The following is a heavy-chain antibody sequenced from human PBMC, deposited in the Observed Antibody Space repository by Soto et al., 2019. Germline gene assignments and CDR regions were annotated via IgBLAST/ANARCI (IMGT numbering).Heavy chain of an antibody. Sequence: QVQLVQSGAEVRKPGASVKVSCNVTGYTFSGHYLHWVRQAPGQGLEWMGWINPKSGGTNYAQKFQDRVTMTADTSVSAASMELTSLRYDDTAVFYCARVTSSSPAYLFASWGQGTLVTVSS. D-gene: IGHD6-13*01. CDR2: INPKSGGT. V-gene: IGHV1-2*02. CDR3: ARVTSSSPAYLFAS. J-gene: IGHJ4*02. CDR1: GYTFSGHY.